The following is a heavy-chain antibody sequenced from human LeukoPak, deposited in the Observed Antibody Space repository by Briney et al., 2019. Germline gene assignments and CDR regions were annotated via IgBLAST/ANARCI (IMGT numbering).Heavy chain of an antibody. J-gene: IGHJ4*02. Sequence: GGSLRLSCAASGYTFSGYWMHWVRQAPGKGLVWVSRINKDGSTITYTDSVKGRFTMSRDNARNTLSLEMKSLRVEDTAVYYCVRGGTSGSGDYWGQGTLVTVSA. CDR2: INKDGSTI. CDR1: GYTFSGYW. D-gene: IGHD3-10*01. V-gene: IGHV3-74*01. CDR3: VRGGTSGSGDY.